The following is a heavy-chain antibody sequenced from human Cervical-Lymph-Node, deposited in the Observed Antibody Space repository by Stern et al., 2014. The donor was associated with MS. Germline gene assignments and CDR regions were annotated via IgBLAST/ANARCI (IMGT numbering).Heavy chain of an antibody. Sequence: VQLVESGAEVKKPWSSVKVSCKASGGTFSVYAFSWVRQAPGQGLGLVGGIIPIIGAANYAQKFQGRVTITADASIKTAYIEVSSLRFEDTAVYYCARDQRHYGSGHYAFDIWGQGTVVTVSS. CDR1: GGTFSVYA. CDR2: IIPIIGAA. D-gene: IGHD3-10*01. J-gene: IGHJ3*02. CDR3: ARDQRHYGSGHYAFDI. V-gene: IGHV1-69*01.